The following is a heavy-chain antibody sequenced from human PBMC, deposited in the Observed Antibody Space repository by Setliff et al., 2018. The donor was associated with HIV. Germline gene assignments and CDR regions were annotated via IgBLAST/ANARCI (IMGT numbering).Heavy chain of an antibody. D-gene: IGHD5-18*01. CDR2: IYKSGTT. CDR1: GGSITSYH. CDR3: GRLSETAMASFDS. V-gene: IGHV4-4*08. J-gene: IGHJ4*02. Sequence: ETLSLTCSVSGGSITSYHWSWIRQSPGKGLEWIGYIYKSGTTNYKSSLKSRVTISADPSKNQFSLKVTSVTAADTAVYYCGRLSETAMASFDSWGQGTLVT.